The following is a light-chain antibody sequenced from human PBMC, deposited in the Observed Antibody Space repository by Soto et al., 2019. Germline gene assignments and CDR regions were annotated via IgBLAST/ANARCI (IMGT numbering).Light chain of an antibody. CDR3: QVWDATNDHHV. Sequence: SYELTQSPSVSVAPGQMATITCGGNNIGSKSVNWYQQKAGQAPVLVMSYDSDRPSGIPERFSGSNSGNTATLTLSRVESGDEADYYCQVWDATNDHHVFGSGTKVTVL. CDR2: YDS. V-gene: IGLV3-21*01. CDR1: NIGSKS. J-gene: IGLJ1*01.